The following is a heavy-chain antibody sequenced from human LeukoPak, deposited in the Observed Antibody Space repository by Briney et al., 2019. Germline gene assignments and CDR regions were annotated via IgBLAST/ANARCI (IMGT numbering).Heavy chain of an antibody. J-gene: IGHJ4*02. V-gene: IGHV3-23*01. CDR1: GFTFSSYA. Sequence: PGGSLRLSCAASGFTFSSYAMSWVRQAPGKGLEWVSAISGSGGSTYYADSVKGRFTISRDNSKNTLYLQMNSLRAEDTAVYYCAKDRSRITMIVVRGFDYWGQGTLVTVSS. D-gene: IGHD3-22*01. CDR2: ISGSGGST. CDR3: AKDRSRITMIVVRGFDY.